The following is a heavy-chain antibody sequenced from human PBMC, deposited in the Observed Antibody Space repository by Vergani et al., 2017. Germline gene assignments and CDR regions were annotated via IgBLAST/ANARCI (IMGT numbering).Heavy chain of an antibody. CDR2: IWYDGSNK. V-gene: IGHV3-33*01. D-gene: IGHD3-10*01. Sequence: QVQLVESGGGVVQPGRSLRLSCAAYGFTFSSYGMHWVRQAPGKGLEWVAVIWYDGSNKYYADSVKGRFTIYRDNSKNTLYLQMNSLRAEDTAVYYCAREVHPYYYMDVWGKGTTVTVSS. CDR1: GFTFSSYG. CDR3: AREVHPYYYMDV. J-gene: IGHJ6*03.